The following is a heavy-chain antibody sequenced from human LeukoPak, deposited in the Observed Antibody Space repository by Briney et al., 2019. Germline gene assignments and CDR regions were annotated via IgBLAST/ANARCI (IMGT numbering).Heavy chain of an antibody. CDR2: IYYSGST. CDR1: GGSISSYY. Sequence: SGTLSLTCAVSGGSISSYYWSWIRQPPGKGLEWIGYIYYSGSTNYNPSLKSRVTISVDTSKNQFSLKLSSVTAADTAVYYCARERSSGYAFDYWGQGTLVTVSS. J-gene: IGHJ4*02. D-gene: IGHD3-3*01. V-gene: IGHV4-59*01. CDR3: ARERSSGYAFDY.